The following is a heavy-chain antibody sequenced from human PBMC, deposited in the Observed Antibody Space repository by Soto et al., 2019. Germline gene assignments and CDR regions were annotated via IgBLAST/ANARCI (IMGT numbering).Heavy chain of an antibody. J-gene: IGHJ4*02. Sequence: QVQLVESGGGVVQPGRSLRLSCAASGFTFSNYDMHWVRQAPGKRLEWVAFISHDGSNQYYVDSVNGRFTISRDNPKNTLYMQSDRLRVEDPALYYCARDVCCGECKIPNVEYWGQGSLVTVSS. CDR1: GFTFSNYD. CDR2: ISHDGSNQ. D-gene: IGHD2-21*01. V-gene: IGHV3-30*03. CDR3: ARDVCCGECKIPNVEY.